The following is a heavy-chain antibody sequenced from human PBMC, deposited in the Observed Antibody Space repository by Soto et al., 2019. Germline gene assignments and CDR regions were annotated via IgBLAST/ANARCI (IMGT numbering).Heavy chain of an antibody. D-gene: IGHD6-13*01. J-gene: IGHJ6*02. CDR2: TYYRSKWYN. CDR1: WVSFSSNTTA. V-gene: IGHV6-1*01. Sequence: SQTHSLKSALSWVSFSSNTTACNCIRQSASRGLEWLGRTYYRSKWYNDYAVSVKSRITINPDTSKNQFSLQLNSVTPEDTAVYYCARWSPEQQLAYGMDVWGQGTTVTVSS. CDR3: ARWSPEQQLAYGMDV.